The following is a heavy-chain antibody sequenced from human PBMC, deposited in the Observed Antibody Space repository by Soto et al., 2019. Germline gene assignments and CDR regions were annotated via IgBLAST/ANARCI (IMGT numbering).Heavy chain of an antibody. CDR3: ARGFSYSNYVFDY. CDR2: IYSGGST. V-gene: IGHV3-53*01. CDR1: GFTVSSNY. Sequence: PGASLRLSCGASGFTVSSNYMSSVRQAPGKGLEWVSVIYSGGSTYYADSVKGRFTISRDSSKNTLYLQMNSLRAEDTAVYYCARGFSYSNYVFDYWGQGTLVTVSS. D-gene: IGHD4-4*01. J-gene: IGHJ4*02.